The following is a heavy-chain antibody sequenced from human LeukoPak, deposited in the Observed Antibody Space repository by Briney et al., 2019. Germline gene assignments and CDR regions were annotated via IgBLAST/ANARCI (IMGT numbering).Heavy chain of an antibody. D-gene: IGHD6-13*01. Sequence: SETLSLTCTVSGGSISSSSYYWGWIRQPPGKGLEWIGSIYYSGSTYYNPSLKSRVTISVDTSKNQFSLKLSSVTAADTAVYYCARVEGYSSSWYRYYYYGMDVWGQGTTVTVSS. CDR3: ARVEGYSSSWYRYYYYGMDV. V-gene: IGHV4-39*01. J-gene: IGHJ6*02. CDR2: IYYSGST. CDR1: GGSISSSSYY.